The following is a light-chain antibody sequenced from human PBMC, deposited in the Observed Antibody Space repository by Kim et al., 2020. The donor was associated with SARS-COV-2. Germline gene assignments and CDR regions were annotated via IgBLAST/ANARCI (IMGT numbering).Light chain of an antibody. J-gene: IGLJ2*01. CDR1: SSDVGGYNY. CDR2: DVS. CDR3: SSYTSSSTVV. V-gene: IGLV2-14*03. Sequence: QSALTQPASVSGSPGLSITISCTGTSSDVGGYNYVSWYQQHPGKAPKLMIYDVSNRPSGVSNRFSGSKSGNTASLTISGLQAEDEADYYCSSYTSSSTVVFGGGTQLTVL.